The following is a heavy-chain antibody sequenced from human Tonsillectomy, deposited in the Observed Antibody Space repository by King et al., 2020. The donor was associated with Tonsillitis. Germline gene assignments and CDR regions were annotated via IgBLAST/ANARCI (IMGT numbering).Heavy chain of an antibody. CDR3: AKDQLWSGYYYFDY. D-gene: IGHD3-3*01. V-gene: IGHV3-23*04. J-gene: IGHJ4*02. Sequence: VQLVESGGGLVQPGGSLRLSCAASGFTFNNYAMSWVRQAPGKGLEWVSAISGSGGSTIYADSVKGRFTISRDNSKDTLYLQMNSLRAEDTAVYYCAKDQLWSGYYYFDYWGQGTLVTVS. CDR2: ISGSGGST. CDR1: GFTFNNYA.